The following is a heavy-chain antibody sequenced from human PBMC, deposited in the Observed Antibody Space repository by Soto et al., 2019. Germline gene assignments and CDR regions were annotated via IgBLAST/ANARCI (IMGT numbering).Heavy chain of an antibody. CDR2: INPNSGGT. CDR3: ARDPLANYYDSSGYYYPNWFDP. Sequence: VASVKVSCKASGYTFTGYYMHWVRQAPGQGLEWMGWINPNSGGTNYAQKFQGRVTMTRDTSISTAYMELSRLRSDDTAVYYCARDPLANYYDSSGYYYPNWFDPWGQGTLVIVSS. J-gene: IGHJ5*02. D-gene: IGHD3-22*01. CDR1: GYTFTGYY. V-gene: IGHV1-2*02.